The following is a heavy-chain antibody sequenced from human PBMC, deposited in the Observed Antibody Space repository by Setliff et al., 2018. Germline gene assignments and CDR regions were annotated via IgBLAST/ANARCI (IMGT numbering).Heavy chain of an antibody. CDR1: GGSISSSSYY. CDR2: IYYSGST. V-gene: IGHV4-39*07. Sequence: PSETLSLTCTVSGGSISSSSYYWGWIRQPPGKGLEWIGSIYYSGSTYYNPSLKSRVTISVDTSKNQFSLKLSSVTAADTAVYYCATNSGGNTIDAFDIWGQGTMVTVSS. J-gene: IGHJ3*02. D-gene: IGHD2-15*01. CDR3: ATNSGGNTIDAFDI.